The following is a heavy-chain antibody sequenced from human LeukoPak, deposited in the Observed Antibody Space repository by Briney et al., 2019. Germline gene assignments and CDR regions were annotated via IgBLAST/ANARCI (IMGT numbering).Heavy chain of an antibody. CDR1: GGSISSGGYY. D-gene: IGHD5-24*01. CDR3: ARVPDGYNLYFDY. V-gene: IGHV4-31*03. CDR2: IYYSGST. J-gene: IGHJ4*02. Sequence: SETLSLTCTVSGGSISSGGYYWSWIRQHPGKGLEWIGYIYYSGSTYHNPSLKSRVTISVDTSKNQFSLKLSSVTAADTAVYYCARVPDGYNLYFDYWGQGTLVTVSS.